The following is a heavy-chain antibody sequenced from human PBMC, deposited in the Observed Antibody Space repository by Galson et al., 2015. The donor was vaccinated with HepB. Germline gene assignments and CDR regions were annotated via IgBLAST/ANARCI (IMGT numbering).Heavy chain of an antibody. CDR3: AKSPLAGYYGDKVWFDY. D-gene: IGHD4-17*01. Sequence: SLRLSCAASGFTFSSYAMSWVRQAPGKGLEWVSANSGSGGSTYYADSVKGRFTISRDNSKNTLYLQMNSLRAEDTAVYYCAKSPLAGYYGDKVWFDYWGQGTLVTVSS. CDR1: GFTFSSYA. J-gene: IGHJ4*02. V-gene: IGHV3-23*01. CDR2: NSGSGGST.